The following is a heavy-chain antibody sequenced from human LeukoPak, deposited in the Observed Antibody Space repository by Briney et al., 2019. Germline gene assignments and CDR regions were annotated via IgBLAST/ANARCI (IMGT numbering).Heavy chain of an antibody. J-gene: IGHJ4*02. CDR1: GGTFSSYA. V-gene: IGHV1-69*04. Sequence: SVKVSCKASGGTFSSYAISWVRQAPGQGLEWMGRIIPILGIANYAQKFQGRVTITADKSTSTAYMELSSLRSEDTAVYYCASNLPGYSSSWYRGPFDYWGQGTLVTVSS. CDR3: ASNLPGYSSSWYRGPFDY. CDR2: IIPILGIA. D-gene: IGHD6-13*01.